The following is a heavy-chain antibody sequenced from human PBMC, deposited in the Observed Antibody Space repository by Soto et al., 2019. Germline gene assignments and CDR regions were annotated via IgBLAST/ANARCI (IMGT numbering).Heavy chain of an antibody. CDR1: GFTFSSYG. Sequence: QVQLEESGGGVVQPGRSLRLSCAASGFTFSSYGMHWVRQAPGKGLEWVAVIWYDGSNKYYADSVKGRFTISRDNSKNTLYLQMNSLAAEDTAVYYCARIPQIAVAGTRFGYFDLWGRGTLVTVSS. CDR2: IWYDGSNK. V-gene: IGHV3-33*01. J-gene: IGHJ2*01. D-gene: IGHD6-19*01. CDR3: ARIPQIAVAGTRFGYFDL.